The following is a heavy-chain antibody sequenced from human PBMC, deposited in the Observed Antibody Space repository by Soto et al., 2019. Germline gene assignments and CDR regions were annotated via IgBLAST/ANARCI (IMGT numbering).Heavy chain of an antibody. CDR2: IYYSGST. V-gene: IGHV4-59*01. CDR3: ARGPSFDPYYFDY. CDR1: GDSMNSEY. J-gene: IGHJ4*02. Sequence: SETLSLTCSVSGDSMNSEYWTWIRQPPGKGLEGIGYIYYSGSTNYNPSLKSRVTISVDTSKNQFSLKLSSVTAADTAVYYCARGPSFDPYYFDYWGQGTLVTVSS.